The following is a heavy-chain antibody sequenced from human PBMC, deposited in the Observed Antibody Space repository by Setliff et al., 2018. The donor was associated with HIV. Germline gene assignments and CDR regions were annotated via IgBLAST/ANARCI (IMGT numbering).Heavy chain of an antibody. J-gene: IGHJ4*01. Sequence: GSLRLSCAASGFNFRSYGMTWVRQAPGKGLDWVAHIGSSNHGIHYTASVQGRFTVSRDNANNLLFLQMNNLRVEDTAVFYCVKDRDGYNHWGHGTLVTVSS. CDR2: IGSSNHGI. V-gene: IGHV3-48*04. CDR3: VKDRDGYNH. CDR1: GFNFRSYG. D-gene: IGHD5-12*01.